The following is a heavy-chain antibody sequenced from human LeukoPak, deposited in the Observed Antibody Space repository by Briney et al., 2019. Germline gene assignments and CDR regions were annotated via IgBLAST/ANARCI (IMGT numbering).Heavy chain of an antibody. J-gene: IGHJ4*02. D-gene: IGHD4-23*01. CDR1: GGSISSGGYY. Sequence: SETLSLTCTVSGGSISSGGYYWSWIRQHPGKGLEWIRYIYYSGSTYYNPSLKSRVTISLDTSKNQFSLKLSSVTAADTAVYYCARDGGLGSDYWGQGTLVTVSS. V-gene: IGHV4-31*03. CDR2: IYYSGST. CDR3: ARDGGLGSDY.